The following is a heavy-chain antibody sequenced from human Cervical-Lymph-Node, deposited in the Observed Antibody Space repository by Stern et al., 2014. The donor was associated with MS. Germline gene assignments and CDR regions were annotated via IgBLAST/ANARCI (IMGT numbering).Heavy chain of an antibody. CDR3: ARDRGGSFYQGTDY. J-gene: IGHJ4*02. CDR1: GFTFSTYW. V-gene: IGHV3-74*01. CDR2: ISFDGNIA. D-gene: IGHD1-1*01. Sequence: EVQLLESGGALVPPGGYLTLSCAASGFTFSTYWMHWVRQVPGKGLTWVSRISFDGNIANYADSVNGRFTISRDNAKNTLYLQMTRLGADDTAVYYCARDRGGSFYQGTDYWGQGTLVSVSS.